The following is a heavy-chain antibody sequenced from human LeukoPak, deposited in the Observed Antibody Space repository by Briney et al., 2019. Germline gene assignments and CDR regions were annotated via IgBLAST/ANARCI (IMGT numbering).Heavy chain of an antibody. CDR3: ARGLVGELIRYNYYYMDV. V-gene: IGHV4-4*07. CDR1: GGSISSYW. Sequence: SETLSLTCSVSGGSISSYWWNWIRQPAGKGLEWIGRVYTSGSITYNPSLRSRVTMSVDTSKNQLSLKLSSVTAADTAVYYCARGLVGELIRYNYYYMDVWGKGTTVTISS. J-gene: IGHJ6*03. CDR2: VYTSGSI. D-gene: IGHD3-10*01.